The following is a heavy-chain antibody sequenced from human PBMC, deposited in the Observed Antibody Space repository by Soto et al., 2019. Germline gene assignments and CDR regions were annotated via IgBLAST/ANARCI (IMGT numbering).Heavy chain of an antibody. Sequence: PGESLKSSCKGSGYSFTSYWIGWVRQMPGKGLEWMGIIYPGDSDTRYSPSFQGQVTISADKSISTAYLQWSSLKASDTAMYYCATTARSSPYYYDSSGSLRASDIWGQGTMVTVSS. CDR3: ATTARSSPYYYDSSGSLRASDI. D-gene: IGHD3-22*01. V-gene: IGHV5-51*01. J-gene: IGHJ3*02. CDR1: GYSFTSYW. CDR2: IYPGDSDT.